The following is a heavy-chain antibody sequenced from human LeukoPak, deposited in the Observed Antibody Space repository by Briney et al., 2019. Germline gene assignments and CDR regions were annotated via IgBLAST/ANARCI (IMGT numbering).Heavy chain of an antibody. V-gene: IGHV3-23*01. J-gene: IGHJ4*02. CDR1: GFTFSSYA. D-gene: IGHD4-17*01. Sequence: PGGSLRLSCAASGFTFSSYAMSWVRQAPGKGLEWVSAISGSGGSTYYADSVKGRFTISRDNSKNTLYLQMNSLRAEDTAVYYCARGSYGDYYFDYWGQGTLVTVSS. CDR3: ARGSYGDYYFDY. CDR2: ISGSGGST.